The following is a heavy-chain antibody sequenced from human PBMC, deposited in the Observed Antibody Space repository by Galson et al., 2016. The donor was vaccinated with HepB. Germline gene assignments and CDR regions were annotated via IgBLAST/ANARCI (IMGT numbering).Heavy chain of an antibody. Sequence: QSGAEVKKPGESLKISCKGSGYSFTSYWIGWVRQMPGEGLEWMGIIYPGDSDTRYSPSFQGQVTIAADKSISTASLQWSHLKASHTAIYYCARRARGEDTGMVTRRFYYYMDVWGKGTAVTVSS. J-gene: IGHJ6*03. V-gene: IGHV5-51*01. CDR3: ARRARGEDTGMVTRRFYYYMDV. CDR1: GYSFTSYW. D-gene: IGHD5-18*01. CDR2: IYPGDSDT.